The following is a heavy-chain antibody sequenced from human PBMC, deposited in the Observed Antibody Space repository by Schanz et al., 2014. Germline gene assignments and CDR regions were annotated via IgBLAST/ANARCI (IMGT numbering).Heavy chain of an antibody. CDR3: ARVRYCSGGRGYQDNWFDP. CDR2: INAANGNT. J-gene: IGHJ5*02. Sequence: QVQLVQSGAEVKKPGASVKVSCKASGYSFISHAIHWVRQAPGQRLEWMGWINAANGNTRYSQKFQGRVTITRDTSASAAYMELSSLRSEDTAVYYWARVRYCSGGRGYQDNWFDPWGQGTLVIVSS. CDR1: GYSFISHA. V-gene: IGHV1-3*01. D-gene: IGHD2-15*01.